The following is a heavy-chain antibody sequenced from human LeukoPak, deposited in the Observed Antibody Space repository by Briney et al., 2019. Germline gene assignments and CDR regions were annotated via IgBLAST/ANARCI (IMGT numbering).Heavy chain of an antibody. V-gene: IGHV1-8*01. J-gene: IGHJ6*02. D-gene: IGHD4-11*01. Sequence: ASVNVSCKASVYTFTSYEINWVRQATGQGVEWMGWMNHNSGNTGYAQKFQGRVTMTRNTSISTAYMELSSLRSEDTAVYYCARSVTIPYGMDVWGQGTTVTVSS. CDR3: ARSVTIPYGMDV. CDR2: MNHNSGNT. CDR1: VYTFTSYE.